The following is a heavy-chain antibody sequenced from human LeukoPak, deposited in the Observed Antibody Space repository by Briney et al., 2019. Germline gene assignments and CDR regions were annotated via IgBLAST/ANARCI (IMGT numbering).Heavy chain of an antibody. CDR3: ARGARLSGDKSAFDY. CDR1: GGSITSYC. D-gene: IGHD4/OR15-4a*01. J-gene: IGHJ4*02. V-gene: IGHV4-4*07. Sequence: PSETLSLTCTASGGSITSYCXXXXXXXXXXXXXXXXRIXXSEDTNYNPSLXXRXXXXVXXXXXXXSLILSSVTAADTAVYYCARGARLSGDKSAFDYWGQGTLVTVSS. CDR2: IXXSEDT.